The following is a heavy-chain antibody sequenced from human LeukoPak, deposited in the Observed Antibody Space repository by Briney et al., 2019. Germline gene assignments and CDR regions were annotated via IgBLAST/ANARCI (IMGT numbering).Heavy chain of an antibody. D-gene: IGHD3-10*01. CDR3: ASLWYYGSEYDAFDI. CDR2: MNPNSGNT. Sequence: ASVKVSCKASGYTFTSYDINWVRQATGQGLEWMGWMNPNSGNTGYAQKFQGRVTMTRNTSISTAYMELSSLRSVDTAVYYCASLWYYGSEYDAFDIWGQGTMVTVSS. CDR1: GYTFTSYD. V-gene: IGHV1-8*01. J-gene: IGHJ3*02.